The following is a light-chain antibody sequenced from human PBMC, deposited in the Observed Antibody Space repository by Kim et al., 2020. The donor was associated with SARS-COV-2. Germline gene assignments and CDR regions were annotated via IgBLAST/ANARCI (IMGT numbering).Light chain of an antibody. CDR2: AND. V-gene: IGLV1-51*01. CDR1: TSNIGNDY. CDR3: GTWDTRLKVGV. J-gene: IGLJ2*01. Sequence: QSVLTQPPSVSAAPGQKVTISCSGSTSNIGNDYVSWYQQLPGTAPKLLIYANDKRPSGIPDRFSGSKSGTSATLGITGLPTGDEADYFCGTWDTRLKVGVFGGGTQLTVL.